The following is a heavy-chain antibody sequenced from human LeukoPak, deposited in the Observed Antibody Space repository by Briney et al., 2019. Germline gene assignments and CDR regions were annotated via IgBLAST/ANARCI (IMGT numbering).Heavy chain of an antibody. CDR3: ARGSGSYGGDDY. J-gene: IGHJ4*02. CDR1: GFTFSSYS. CDR2: ISSSSSYI. Sequence: GGSLRLSCAASGFTFSSYSMNWVRQAPGKGLEWVSSISSSSSYIYYADSVKGRFTISRDNAKNSLYLQMNSLRAEDTALYYCARGSGSYGGDDYWGQGTLVTVSS. V-gene: IGHV3-21*04. D-gene: IGHD1-26*01.